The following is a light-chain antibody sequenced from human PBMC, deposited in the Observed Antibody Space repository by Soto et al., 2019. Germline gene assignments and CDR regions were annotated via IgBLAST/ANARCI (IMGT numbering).Light chain of an antibody. CDR1: QSISTY. CDR3: QQRSDWPPLFT. CDR2: DAS. Sequence: EIVLTQSPATLSLSPGERATLSCRASQSISTYLAWYQQRPCQAPRLLIHDASKRATGIPARFSGSGSGTDFTLTISNLEAEDFAFYYCQQRSDWPPLFTFGPGTKLDVK. J-gene: IGKJ3*01. V-gene: IGKV3-11*01.